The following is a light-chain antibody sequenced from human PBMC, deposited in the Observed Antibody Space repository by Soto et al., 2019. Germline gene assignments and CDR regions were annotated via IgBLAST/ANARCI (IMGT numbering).Light chain of an antibody. CDR3: AAWDDSLNGVV. J-gene: IGLJ2*01. CDR1: SSNIGSKT. Sequence: QAVVTQPPSASGTPGQRVTISCSGSSSNIGSKTVNWYQQLPGTAPKLLIYTNNQRPSGVPDRFSGSKSGTSASLAISGLQAEDEADYYCAAWDDSLNGVVFGGGTKVTVL. CDR2: TNN. V-gene: IGLV1-44*01.